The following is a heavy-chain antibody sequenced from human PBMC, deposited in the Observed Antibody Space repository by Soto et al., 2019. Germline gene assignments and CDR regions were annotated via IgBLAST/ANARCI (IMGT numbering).Heavy chain of an antibody. Sequence: SETLSLTCTVSGGSFSGYFWTWIRQPPGKGLEWLAEINHSGITNYNPSVESRVSMSVDTSKNQFSLRLYSVTAADTAVYYCVRGPYNYNSRYFDYWGQGTLVTVTS. V-gene: IGHV4-34*01. CDR2: INHSGIT. CDR1: GGSFSGYF. CDR3: VRGPYNYNSRYFDY. J-gene: IGHJ4*02. D-gene: IGHD1-1*01.